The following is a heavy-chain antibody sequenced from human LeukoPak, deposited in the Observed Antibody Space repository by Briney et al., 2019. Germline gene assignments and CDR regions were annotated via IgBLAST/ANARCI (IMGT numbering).Heavy chain of an antibody. CDR3: ARDSPGHAFDI. CDR1: GFTFSSYA. Sequence: PGGSLRLSCAASGFTFSSYAMHWVRQAPGKGLEWVAVISYDGSNKYYADSVKGRFTISRDNSKNTLYLQMNSLRAEDTAVYYCARDSPGHAFDIWGQGTMVTVSS. J-gene: IGHJ3*02. CDR2: ISYDGSNK. V-gene: IGHV3-30-3*01.